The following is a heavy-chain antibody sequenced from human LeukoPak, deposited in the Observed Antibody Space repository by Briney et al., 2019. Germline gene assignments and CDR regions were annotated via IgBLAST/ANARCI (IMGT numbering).Heavy chain of an antibody. V-gene: IGHV4-39*07. CDR1: GGSISSSSYY. CDR2: IYYSGST. Sequence: PSETLSLTCTVSGGSISSSSYYWGWIRQPPGKGLEWIGSIYYSGSTYYNPSLKSRVTISVDTSKNQLSLKLSSVTAADTAVYYCARAGLRFSYYYYYMDVWGKGTTVTVSS. D-gene: IGHD3-3*01. J-gene: IGHJ6*03. CDR3: ARAGLRFSYYYYYMDV.